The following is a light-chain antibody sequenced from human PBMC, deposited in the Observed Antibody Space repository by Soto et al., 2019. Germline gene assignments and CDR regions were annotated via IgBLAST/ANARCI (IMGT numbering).Light chain of an antibody. J-gene: IGLJ2*01. V-gene: IGLV1-44*01. CDR2: SNN. Sequence: QSVLTQPPSASGTPGQRVTISCSGSSPNIGSNTVNWYQQLPGTAPKLVMYSNNQRPSGVPDRFSGSKSGTSASLAISGLQPEDEADYYCAAWDDSLNGQVVFSGGTKLTVL. CDR1: SPNIGSNT. CDR3: AAWDDSLNGQVV.